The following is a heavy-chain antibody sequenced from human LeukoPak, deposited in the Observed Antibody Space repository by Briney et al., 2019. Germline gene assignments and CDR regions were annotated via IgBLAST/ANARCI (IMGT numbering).Heavy chain of an antibody. CDR2: INPNSGGT. J-gene: IGHJ4*02. D-gene: IGHD3-16*02. V-gene: IGHV1-2*02. CDR3: AREPEIGYYDYVWGSYRWIPY. Sequence: GASVKVSCKASGYTFTGYYMHWVRQAPGQGLEWMGWINPNSGGTNYARKFQGRVTMTRDTSISTAYMELSRLRSDDTAVYYCAREPEIGYYDYVWGSYRWIPYWGQGTLVTVSS. CDR1: GYTFTGYY.